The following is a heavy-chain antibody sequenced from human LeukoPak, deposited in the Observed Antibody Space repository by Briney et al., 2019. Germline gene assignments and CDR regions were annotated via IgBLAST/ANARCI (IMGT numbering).Heavy chain of an antibody. CDR2: INPNSGGT. J-gene: IGHJ4*02. CDR1: GYTFTGYY. D-gene: IGHD3-10*01. CDR3: ARGYYGSGSYWAAEGFDY. Sequence: ASVKVSCKASGYTFTGYYMHWVRQAPGQGLEWMGWINPNSGGTNYAQKFQGRVTMTRDTSISTAYMELSRLRSDDTAVYYCARGYYGSGSYWAAEGFDYWGQGTLVTVSS. V-gene: IGHV1-2*02.